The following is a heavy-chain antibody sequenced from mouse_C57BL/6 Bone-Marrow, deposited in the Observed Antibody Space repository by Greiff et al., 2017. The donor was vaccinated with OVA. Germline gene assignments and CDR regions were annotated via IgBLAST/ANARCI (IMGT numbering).Heavy chain of an antibody. V-gene: IGHV1-62-2*01. J-gene: IGHJ1*03. CDR1: GYTFTEYT. CDR3: ARHEDAYYSNYWYFDV. Sequence: VKLQESGAELVKPGASVKLSCKASGYTFTEYTIHWVKQRSGQGLEWIGWFYPGSGSIKYNEKFKDKATLTADKSSSTVYMELSRLTSEDSAVYFCARHEDAYYSNYWYFDVWGTGTTVTVSS. D-gene: IGHD2-5*01. CDR2: FYPGSGSI.